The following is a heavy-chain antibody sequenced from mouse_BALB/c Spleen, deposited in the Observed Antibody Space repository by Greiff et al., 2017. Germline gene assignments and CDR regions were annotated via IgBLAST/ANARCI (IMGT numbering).Heavy chain of an antibody. CDR3: TRGNYDYDWYFDV. CDR2: ISSGGSYT. J-gene: IGHJ1*01. D-gene: IGHD2-4*01. V-gene: IGHV5-6-4*01. CDR1: GFTFSSYT. Sequence: EVKLMESGGGLVKPGGSLKLSCAASGFTFSSYTMSWVRQTPEKRLEWVATISSGGSYTYYPDSVKGRFTISRDNAKNTLYLQMSSLKSEDTAMYYCTRGNYDYDWYFDVWGAGTTVTVSS.